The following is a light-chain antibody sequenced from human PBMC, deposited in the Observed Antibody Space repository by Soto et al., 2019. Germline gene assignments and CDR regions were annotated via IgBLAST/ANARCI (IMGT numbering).Light chain of an antibody. Sequence: LTQPASVSGSPGQSITISCTGTSSDVGGYNYVSWYQQHPGKAPKLIIYDVSNRPSGVSNRFSGSKSGNTASLTISGLQAEDEADYYCSSYTSSSTGVFGTGTKVTVL. J-gene: IGLJ1*01. CDR1: SSDVGGYNY. V-gene: IGLV2-14*01. CDR3: SSYTSSSTGV. CDR2: DVS.